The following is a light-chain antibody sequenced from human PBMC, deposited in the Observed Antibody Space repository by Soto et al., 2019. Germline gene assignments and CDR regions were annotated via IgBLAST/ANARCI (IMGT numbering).Light chain of an antibody. Sequence: EIVLTQSPGTLSLSPGERATLSCRASQSVSSSYLAWYQQKPGQAPRLLIYGASSRATGIPDRFSGSGSGTDFPLTISRREPEVFAVYYCQNNGSSPPPSGQGTRV. CDR3: QNNGSSPPP. V-gene: IGKV3-20*01. CDR1: QSVSSSY. J-gene: IGKJ1*01. CDR2: GAS.